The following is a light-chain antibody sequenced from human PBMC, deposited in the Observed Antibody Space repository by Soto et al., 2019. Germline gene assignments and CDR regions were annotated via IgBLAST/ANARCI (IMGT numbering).Light chain of an antibody. V-gene: IGKV3-20*01. CDR1: QSVSSNS. CDR2: GAS. J-gene: IGKJ3*01. CDR3: QQYGNSSFT. Sequence: EIALTQSPGTLSLSPGERATLSCRASQSVSSNSLAWYQHKPGQAPRLLIYGASSRATGIPDRFSGSGSGTDFTLTISRLESEDFAVYYCQQYGNSSFTFGPGTKVDI.